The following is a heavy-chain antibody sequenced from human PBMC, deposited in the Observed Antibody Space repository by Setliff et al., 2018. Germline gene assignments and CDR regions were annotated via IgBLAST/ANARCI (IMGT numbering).Heavy chain of an antibody. CDR2: TIPLFGTT. D-gene: IGHD3-22*01. CDR1: GYTFNNYD. Sequence: GASVKVSCKASGYTFNNYDINWVRQAPGQGLEWMGGTIPLFGTTDYAQKFQGRVTITRDTSASTAHMELSSLRSEDTAVYYCARGFYYYGSSRWDVFDIWGQGTMVTVSS. J-gene: IGHJ3*02. CDR3: ARGFYYYGSSRWDVFDI. V-gene: IGHV1-69*05.